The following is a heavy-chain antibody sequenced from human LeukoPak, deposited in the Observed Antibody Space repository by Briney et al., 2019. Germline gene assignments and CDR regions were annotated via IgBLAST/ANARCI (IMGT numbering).Heavy chain of an antibody. CDR3: ASFWSGYKPYYYMDV. J-gene: IGHJ6*03. CDR2: IYYSGST. D-gene: IGHD3-3*01. V-gene: IGHV4-39*01. CDR1: GGSISSSSYY. Sequence: KASETLSLTCTVSGGSISSSSYYWGWIRQPPGKGLEWIGSIYYSGSTYYNPSLKSRVTISVDTSKNQFSLKLSSVTAADTAVYYCASFWSGYKPYYYMDVWGKGTTVTVSS.